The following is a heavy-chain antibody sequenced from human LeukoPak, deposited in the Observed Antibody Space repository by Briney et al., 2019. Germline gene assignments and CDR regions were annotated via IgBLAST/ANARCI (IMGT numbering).Heavy chain of an antibody. CDR3: ARVKFSVRGGPDWFDP. CDR2: MNPNSGNT. J-gene: IGHJ5*02. V-gene: IGHV1-8*03. CDR1: GYTFTSYG. D-gene: IGHD3-10*01. Sequence: ASVKVSCKASGYTFTSYGISWVRQAPGQGLEWMGWMNPNSGNTGYAQKFQGRVTITRDTSISTAYMELSSLRSEDTAVYYCARVKFSVRGGPDWFDPWGQGTLVTVSS.